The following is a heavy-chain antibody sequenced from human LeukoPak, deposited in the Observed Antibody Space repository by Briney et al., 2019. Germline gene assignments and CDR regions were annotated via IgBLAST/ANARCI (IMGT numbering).Heavy chain of an antibody. CDR3: ARGYYGSGTYYPPGE. CDR1: GDSVNSVSFY. CDR2: IYYSGST. Sequence: PSETLSLTCTVSGDSVNSVSFYWSWIRQPPGKGLEWLGYIYYSGSTNYNPSLKSRATISADTSKNQFSLTLSSVTAADTAMYYCARGYYGSGTYYPPGEWGQGTLVTVST. V-gene: IGHV4-61*01. J-gene: IGHJ4*02. D-gene: IGHD3-10*01.